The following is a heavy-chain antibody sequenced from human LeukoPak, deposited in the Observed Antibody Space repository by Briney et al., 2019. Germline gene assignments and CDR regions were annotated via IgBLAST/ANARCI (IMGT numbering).Heavy chain of an antibody. Sequence: GGSLRISCAASGFTFNSYAMSWVRQAPGKGLEWVSAISGSGGSTYYADSVKGRFTISRDNSKNTLYLQMNSLRAEDTAVYYCAKDDVVGTMVRGVIITSFDYWGQGTLVTVSS. V-gene: IGHV3-23*01. CDR3: AKDDVVGTMVRGVIITSFDY. CDR2: ISGSGGST. CDR1: GFTFNSYA. D-gene: IGHD3-10*01. J-gene: IGHJ4*02.